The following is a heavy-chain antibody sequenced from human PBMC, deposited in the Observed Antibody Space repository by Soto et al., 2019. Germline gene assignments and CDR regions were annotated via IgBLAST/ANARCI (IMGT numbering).Heavy chain of an antibody. Sequence: QVQLVQSGAEVKKPGASVKVSCKASGYTFTSYDINWVRQATGQGLEWMGWMNPNSGNTGYAQKFQGRVTMNRNTSLSTAYMELSSLRSEDTAVYYCARGGIVVVPAATKARYYYGMDVWGQGTTVTVSS. V-gene: IGHV1-8*01. D-gene: IGHD2-2*01. CDR3: ARGGIVVVPAATKARYYYGMDV. CDR2: MNPNSGNT. J-gene: IGHJ6*02. CDR1: GYTFTSYD.